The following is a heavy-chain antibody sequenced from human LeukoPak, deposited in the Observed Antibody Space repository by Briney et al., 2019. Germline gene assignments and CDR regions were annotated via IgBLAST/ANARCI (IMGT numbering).Heavy chain of an antibody. V-gene: IGHV4-59*01. CDR1: GGSISSYY. CDR3: ARADYYGSRVYFDY. Sequence: PSETLSLTCTVSGGSISSYYWSWIRQPPGKGLEWIGYIYYSGSTNYNPSLKSRVTISVDTSKNQFSLKLSSVIAADTAVYYCARADYYGSRVYFDYWGQGTLVTVSS. CDR2: IYYSGST. J-gene: IGHJ4*02. D-gene: IGHD3-10*01.